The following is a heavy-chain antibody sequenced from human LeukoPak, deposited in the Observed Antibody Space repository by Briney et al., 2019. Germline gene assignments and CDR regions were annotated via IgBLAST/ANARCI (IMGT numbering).Heavy chain of an antibody. CDR1: GFTFSVYY. J-gene: IGHJ6*02. D-gene: IGHD5-18*01. CDR3: ARDGSDTAMVSYYYGMDV. CDR2: ISSSGSTI. V-gene: IGHV3-11*01. Sequence: GGSLRLSCAASGFTFSVYYMSWIRQAPGKGLEWVSYISSSGSTIYYADSVKGRFTISRDNAKNSLYLQMNSLRAKDTAVYYCARDGSDTAMVSYYYGMDVWGQGTTVTVSS.